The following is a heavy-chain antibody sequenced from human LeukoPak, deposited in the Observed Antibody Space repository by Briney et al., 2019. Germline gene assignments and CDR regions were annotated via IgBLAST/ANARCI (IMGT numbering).Heavy chain of an antibody. Sequence: SETLSLTCSVSGGSISSSRFYWVWIRQPPGKGLEWIGSLYYTGNTYYNPSLNSRVTISIDTSQNQFSLKLTSVTAADTAVYYCARESDSSGYSPSDAFDIWGQGTMVTVSS. J-gene: IGHJ3*02. D-gene: IGHD3-22*01. V-gene: IGHV4-39*02. CDR2: LYYTGNT. CDR1: GGSISSSRFY. CDR3: ARESDSSGYSPSDAFDI.